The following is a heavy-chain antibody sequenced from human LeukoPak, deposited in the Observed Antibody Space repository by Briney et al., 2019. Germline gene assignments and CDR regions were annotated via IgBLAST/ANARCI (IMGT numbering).Heavy chain of an antibody. Sequence: GGSLRLSCATSGFTFSTYSMNWVRQAPGKGLGWVSSISSSSSYIYYADLVKGRFTISRDNAKNSLYLQMNSLRAEDTALYYCARSPRYSRLNRGWGQGTLVTVSS. V-gene: IGHV3-21*01. J-gene: IGHJ4*02. CDR3: ARSPRYSRLNRG. CDR2: ISSSSSYI. D-gene: IGHD6-13*01. CDR1: GFTFSTYS.